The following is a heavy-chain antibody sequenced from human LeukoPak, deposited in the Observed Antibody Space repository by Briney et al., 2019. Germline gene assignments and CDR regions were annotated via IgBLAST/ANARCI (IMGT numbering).Heavy chain of an antibody. D-gene: IGHD3-16*01. CDR3: AASSGVTLGRF. Sequence: SETLSLTCTVSGGSISSGSHYYQWIRQHPGKGLEWIGYIYYTGITSYNPSLKSRVTMSVDTSMNQVSLKVTTLTAADTAVYYCAASSGVTLGRFWGQGALVTVSS. CDR1: GGSISSGSHY. V-gene: IGHV4-31*03. CDR2: IYYTGIT. J-gene: IGHJ4*02.